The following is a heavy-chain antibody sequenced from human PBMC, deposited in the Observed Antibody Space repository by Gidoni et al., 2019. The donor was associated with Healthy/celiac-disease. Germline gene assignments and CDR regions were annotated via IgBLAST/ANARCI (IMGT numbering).Heavy chain of an antibody. CDR1: GFTFSSYA. J-gene: IGHJ4*02. V-gene: IGHV3-23*01. CDR2: ISGSGGST. CDR3: AAGGSGSYYETFHY. Sequence: EVQLLESGGGLVQPGGSLRLSCAASGFTFSSYAMSWVRQAPGKGLEWGSAISGSGGSTYYADSVKGRFTISRDNSKNTLYLQMNSLRAEDTAVYYCAAGGSGSYYETFHYWGQGTLVTVSS. D-gene: IGHD1-26*01.